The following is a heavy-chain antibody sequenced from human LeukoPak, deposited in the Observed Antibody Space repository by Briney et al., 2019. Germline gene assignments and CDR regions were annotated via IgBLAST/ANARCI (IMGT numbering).Heavy chain of an antibody. CDR1: GGSISSYY. CDR2: IYYSGST. CDR3: ARKSRVAATSHYDY. D-gene: IGHD2-15*01. Sequence: SETLSLTCTVSGGSISSYYWSWIRQPPGKGLEWIGYIYYSGSTNYNPSLKSRVTISVDTSKNQFSLKLSSVTAADTAVYYCARKSRVAATSHYDYWGQGTLVTVSS. V-gene: IGHV4-59*08. J-gene: IGHJ4*02.